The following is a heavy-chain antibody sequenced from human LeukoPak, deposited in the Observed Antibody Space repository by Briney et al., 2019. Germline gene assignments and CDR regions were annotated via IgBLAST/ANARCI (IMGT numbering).Heavy chain of an antibody. CDR3: ARVSVVGASRRDY. CDR2: INPNSGGT. J-gene: IGHJ4*02. V-gene: IGHV1-2*02. D-gene: IGHD1-26*01. CDR1: GYTFTGYY. Sequence: ASVTVSCKASGYTFTGYYMHWVRQAPGQGLEWMGWINPNSGGTNFAQKFQGRVTMTRDTSISTAYMELSRLRSDDTAVYYCARVSVVGASRRDYWGQRTLVTVAS.